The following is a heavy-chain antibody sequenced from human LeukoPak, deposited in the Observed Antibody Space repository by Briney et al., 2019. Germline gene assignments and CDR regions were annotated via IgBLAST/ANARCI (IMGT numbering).Heavy chain of an antibody. V-gene: IGHV3-23*01. Sequence: GGSLRLSCAASGFTFSSYAMTWVRQAPGKGLEWVSTISGGGGSTHYADSMKGRFTISRDNSMNTVHLQMSSLRAEDTALYYCVKSLASGWYQFEDWGQGTLVTVSS. CDR1: GFTFSSYA. CDR2: ISGGGGST. J-gene: IGHJ4*02. D-gene: IGHD6-19*01. CDR3: VKSLASGWYQFED.